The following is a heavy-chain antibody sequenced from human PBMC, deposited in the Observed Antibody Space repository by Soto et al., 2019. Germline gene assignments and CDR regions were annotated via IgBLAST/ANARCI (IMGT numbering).Heavy chain of an antibody. Sequence: GGSLRLSCAASGFTFSSYGMHWVRQAPGKGLEWVAVIWYDGSNKYYADSVKGRFTISRDNSKNTLYLQMNSLRAEDTAVYYCARISGYPDADYWGQGTLVTVSS. J-gene: IGHJ4*02. D-gene: IGHD5-12*01. V-gene: IGHV3-33*01. CDR3: ARISGYPDADY. CDR2: IWYDGSNK. CDR1: GFTFSSYG.